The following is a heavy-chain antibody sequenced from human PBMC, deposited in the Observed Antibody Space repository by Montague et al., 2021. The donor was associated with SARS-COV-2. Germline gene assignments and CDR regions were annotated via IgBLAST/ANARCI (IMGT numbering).Heavy chain of an antibody. CDR1: GGSISSGGYY. CDR2: IYYSGST. V-gene: IGHV4-31*03. J-gene: IGHJ4*02. Sequence: TLSLTCTVSGGSISSGGYYWSWLRQHPGKGLEWIGYIYYSGSTYYNPSLKSRVTISVDTSKNQFSLKLSSVTAADTAVYYCARDIGGSTVTTGGSDYWGQGTLVTVSS. CDR3: ARDIGGSTVTTGGSDY. D-gene: IGHD4-17*01.